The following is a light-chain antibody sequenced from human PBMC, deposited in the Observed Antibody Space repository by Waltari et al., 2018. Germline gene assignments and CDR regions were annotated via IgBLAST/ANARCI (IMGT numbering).Light chain of an antibody. CDR2: GAS. J-gene: IGKJ2*01. CDR3: QQYGNSPPYT. V-gene: IGKV3-20*01. Sequence: EVVLTQSPGTLSLSPGERATLSCRASQRVSGSYLAWYQQKPGQAPRLLSYGASSRATGIPDRFSGSGSGTDFTLTISRLEPEDFAVYYCQQYGNSPPYTFGQGTNLEIK. CDR1: QRVSGSY.